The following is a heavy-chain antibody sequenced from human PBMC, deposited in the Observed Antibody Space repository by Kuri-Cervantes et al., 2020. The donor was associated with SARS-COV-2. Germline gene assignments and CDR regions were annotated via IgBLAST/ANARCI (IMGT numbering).Heavy chain of an antibody. J-gene: IGHJ4*02. CDR2: IYHSGST. V-gene: IGHV4-38-2*01. CDR1: GYSIGSGYY. Sequence: SETLSLTCAVSGYSIGSGYYWGWIRQPPGKGLEWIGSIYHSGSTYYNPPLKSRVTISVDTSKNQFSLKLSSVTAADTAVYYCARQSGSYDAVYFDYWGQGTLVTVSS. D-gene: IGHD1-26*01. CDR3: ARQSGSYDAVYFDY.